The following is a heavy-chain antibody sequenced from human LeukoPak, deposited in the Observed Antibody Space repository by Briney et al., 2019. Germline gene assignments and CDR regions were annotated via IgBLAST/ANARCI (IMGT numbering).Heavy chain of an antibody. CDR2: IRRKANSYTT. CDR1: GFTLSSYS. CDR3: TRRYGDHAWYGY. J-gene: IGHJ4*02. D-gene: IGHD4-17*01. V-gene: IGHV3-73*01. Sequence: SGGSLRLSCAASGFTLSSYSMKWVRQAAGKGREWVGRIRRKANSYTTAYGAAEKGRLTIAREEKNKTAYLQMNSLKTEDTAVYYCTRRYGDHAWYGYWGQGTLVTVSS.